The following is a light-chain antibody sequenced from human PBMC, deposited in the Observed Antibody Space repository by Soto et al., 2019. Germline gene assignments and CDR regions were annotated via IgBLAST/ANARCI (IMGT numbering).Light chain of an antibody. CDR2: DVS. J-gene: IGLJ2*01. V-gene: IGLV2-14*01. Sequence: QSALTQPASVSGSPGQSITISCTGTSSDVGGYNYVSWYQQHPGKAPKLMIYDVSNRPSGVSNRFSGSKSGNTASLTISGVQAEDEADYYCSSYTSSIVVFGGGTKVTVL. CDR3: SSYTSSIVV. CDR1: SSDVGGYNY.